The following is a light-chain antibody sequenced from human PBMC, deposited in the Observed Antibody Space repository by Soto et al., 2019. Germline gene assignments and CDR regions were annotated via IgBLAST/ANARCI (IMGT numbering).Light chain of an antibody. J-gene: IGLJ1*01. CDR2: EVS. CDR1: SSDAGGYNY. Sequence: QSALTQPASVSGSPGQSITISCTGTSSDAGGYNYVSWYQQHPGKAPKHMIYEVSNRPSGVSNRFSGSKSGNTASLTISGLQAEDEADYYCSSYTSSSTRVFGTGTKLTVL. V-gene: IGLV2-14*01. CDR3: SSYTSSSTRV.